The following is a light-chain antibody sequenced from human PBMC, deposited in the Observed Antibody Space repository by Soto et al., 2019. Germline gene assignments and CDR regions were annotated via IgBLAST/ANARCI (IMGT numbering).Light chain of an antibody. CDR1: QSVSSNY. J-gene: IGKJ5*01. V-gene: IGKV3-20*01. CDR2: GAS. CDR3: QQYGRSAIT. Sequence: EIVLTQSPGTLSLSPGERATLPCRASQSVSSNYLAWYQQRPGQPPNLLIFGASHRAPDIPDRFSGSGSGTDFTLTISRLEREDFALYYCQQYGRSAITFGQGTRLEIK.